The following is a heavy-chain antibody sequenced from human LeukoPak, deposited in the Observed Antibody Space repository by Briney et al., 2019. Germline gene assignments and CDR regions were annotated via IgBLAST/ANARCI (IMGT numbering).Heavy chain of an antibody. Sequence: ASVKVSCKASGYTFTSYAMHWVRQAPGQRLEWMGWINAGNGNTKYSQKFQGRVTITRDTSASTAYMEPSSLRSEDTAVYYCARVDQDIVVGPAFDPWGQGTLVIVSS. J-gene: IGHJ5*02. CDR1: GYTFTSYA. CDR3: ARVDQDIVVGPAFDP. D-gene: IGHD2-2*01. V-gene: IGHV1-3*01. CDR2: INAGNGNT.